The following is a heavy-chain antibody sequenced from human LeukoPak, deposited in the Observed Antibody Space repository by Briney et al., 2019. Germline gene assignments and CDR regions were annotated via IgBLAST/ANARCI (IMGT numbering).Heavy chain of an antibody. CDR1: GFTFSSYA. CDR3: AKSRLIAAVQEDY. Sequence: GGSLRLSCAASGFTFSSYAMHWVRQAPGKGLEWVAVISYDGSNKYYADSVKGRFTISRDNSKNTLYLQMNSLRAEDTAVYYCAKSRLIAAVQEDYWGQGTLVTVSS. CDR2: ISYDGSNK. J-gene: IGHJ4*02. V-gene: IGHV3-30-3*02. D-gene: IGHD6-13*01.